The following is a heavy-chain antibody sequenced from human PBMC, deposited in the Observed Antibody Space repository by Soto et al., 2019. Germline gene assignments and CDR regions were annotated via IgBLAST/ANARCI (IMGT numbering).Heavy chain of an antibody. Sequence: SVKVSCKASGGTFSIYTISWVRQAPGQGLEWMGRIIPILGIANYAQKFQGRVTITADKSTSTAYMELSSLRSEDTAVYYCARDTRYSGYDLPFDYWGQGTLVTVSS. D-gene: IGHD5-12*01. J-gene: IGHJ4*02. CDR3: ARDTRYSGYDLPFDY. V-gene: IGHV1-69*04. CDR2: IIPILGIA. CDR1: GGTFSIYT.